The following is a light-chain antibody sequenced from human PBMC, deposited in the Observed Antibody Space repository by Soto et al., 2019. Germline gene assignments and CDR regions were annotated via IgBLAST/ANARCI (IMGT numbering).Light chain of an antibody. V-gene: IGKV1-8*01. CDR1: QGISSY. Sequence: AIRMTQSPSSFSASTGDRVTITCRASQGISSYLAWYQQKPGKAPKLLIYAASTLQSGVPSRFSGSGSGTDFLLTISCLQSEDVATYYCQQYYSYPLTFGGGTKVEIK. J-gene: IGKJ4*01. CDR2: AAS. CDR3: QQYYSYPLT.